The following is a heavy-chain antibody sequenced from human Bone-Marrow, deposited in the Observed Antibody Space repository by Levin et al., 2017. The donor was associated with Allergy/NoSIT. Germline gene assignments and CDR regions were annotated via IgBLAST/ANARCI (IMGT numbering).Heavy chain of an antibody. CDR1: RYSISDGYY. D-gene: IGHD4-17*01. CDR2: VYQSGNT. J-gene: IGHJ5*02. CDR3: ARQPHYRIRGSDYVFWFGP. V-gene: IGHV4-38-2*01. Sequence: SETLSLTCSVSRYSISDGYYWAWIRQPPGKGLEWIGSVYQSGNTFYNPSLKSRVTISIDTSKNQFSLRLSSVTAADTAVYYCARQPHYRIRGSDYVFWFGPWGQGTLVTVSS.